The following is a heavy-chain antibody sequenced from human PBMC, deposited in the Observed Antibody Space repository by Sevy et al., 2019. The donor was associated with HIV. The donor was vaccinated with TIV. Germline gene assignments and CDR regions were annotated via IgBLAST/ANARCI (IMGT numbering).Heavy chain of an antibody. CDR2: IFHSGNT. Sequence: SETLSLTCAVSGGSISTDLYSWNWIRQPPGKGLEWIGYIFHSGNTYYNPSLKSRVTISIDRSKNQFSLNLSSVTAADTAVYYCARSSSAYPYHFDYWGQGTLVTDSS. J-gene: IGHJ4*02. V-gene: IGHV4-30-2*01. CDR3: ARSSSAYPYHFDY. CDR1: GGSISTDLYS.